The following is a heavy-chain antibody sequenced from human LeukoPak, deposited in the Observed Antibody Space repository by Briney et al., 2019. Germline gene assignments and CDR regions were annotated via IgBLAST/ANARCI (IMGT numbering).Heavy chain of an antibody. Sequence: ASVRVSCKASGYTFTGYYMHCVPQAPGQGLECRGWINPNSGGTNYAQKFQGRVTMTRDTPISTAYMELSRLRSDDTAVYYCARDPIVVVPAEGYYMDVWGKGTTVTVSS. J-gene: IGHJ6*03. D-gene: IGHD2-2*01. CDR1: GYTFTGYY. CDR3: ARDPIVVVPAEGYYMDV. V-gene: IGHV1-2*02. CDR2: INPNSGGT.